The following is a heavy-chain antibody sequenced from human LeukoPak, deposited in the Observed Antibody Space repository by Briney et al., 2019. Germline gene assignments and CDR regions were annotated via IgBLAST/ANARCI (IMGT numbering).Heavy chain of an antibody. CDR2: INHSGST. CDR1: GGSFSAYY. D-gene: IGHD6-13*01. CDR3: ARDRPGGSSLDY. V-gene: IGHV4-34*01. J-gene: IGHJ4*02. Sequence: SETLSLTCAVSGGSFSAYYWGWIRQPPRKGLEWIGQINHSGSTNYNPSLKSRVTISVDTSKNQFSLKLSSVTAADTAVYYCARDRPGGSSLDYWGQGTLVTVSS.